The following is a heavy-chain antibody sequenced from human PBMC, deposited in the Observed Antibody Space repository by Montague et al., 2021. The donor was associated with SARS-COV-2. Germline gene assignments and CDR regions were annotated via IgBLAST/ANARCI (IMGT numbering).Heavy chain of an antibody. D-gene: IGHD3-22*01. J-gene: IGHJ4*02. CDR2: IYYSGST. Sequence: SETLSLTCTVSGGSISSSSYYWGWIRQPPGKGLEWIGTIYYSGSTYYNPSLKSQVTISVDTSKNQFSLKLSSVTAADTAVYYCARGWFSPMLVVVIRGPFDYWGQGALVTVSS. CDR3: ARGWFSPMLVVVIRGPFDY. V-gene: IGHV4-39*07. CDR1: GGSISSSSYY.